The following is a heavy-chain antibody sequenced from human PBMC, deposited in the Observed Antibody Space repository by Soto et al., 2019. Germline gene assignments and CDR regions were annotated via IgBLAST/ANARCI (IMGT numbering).Heavy chain of an antibody. CDR3: ARGTAVAALTRPVDYYYYGMDV. Sequence: SETLSLTCAVYDGSFSGYYWSWIRQPPGKGLEWIGEINHSGSTNYNPSLKSRVTISVDTSKNQFSLKLSSVTAADTAVYYCARGTAVAALTRPVDYYYYGMDVWGQGTTVTVSS. V-gene: IGHV4-34*01. CDR2: INHSGST. D-gene: IGHD6-19*01. CDR1: DGSFSGYY. J-gene: IGHJ6*02.